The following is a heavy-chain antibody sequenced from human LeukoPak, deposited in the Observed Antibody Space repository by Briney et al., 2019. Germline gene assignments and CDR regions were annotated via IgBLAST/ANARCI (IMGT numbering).Heavy chain of an antibody. CDR3: ATMGATNFDH. CDR2: INPNCGGT. J-gene: IGHJ4*02. CDR1: GYTFTYYY. V-gene: IGHV1-2*02. Sequence: ASVTVSCKASGYTFTYYYRHWVRQAPGQGLEWLGCINPNCGGTSYAQSVQGRVTTTRDTSINTAYMEVSTLRSDGAAVYYCATMGATNFDHWGQGTLVTASS. D-gene: IGHD1-26*01.